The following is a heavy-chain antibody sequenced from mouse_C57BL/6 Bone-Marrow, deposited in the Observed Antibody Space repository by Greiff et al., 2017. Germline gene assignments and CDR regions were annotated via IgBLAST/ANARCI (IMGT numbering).Heavy chain of an antibody. V-gene: IGHV1-72*01. CDR2: IDPNSGGT. CDR1: GYTFTSYW. J-gene: IGHJ3*01. D-gene: IGHD2-4*01. CDR3: ASDYDGAWFAY. Sequence: QVQLQQPGAELVKPGASVKLSCKASGYTFTSYWMHWVKQRPGRGLEWIGRIDPNSGGTKYNEKFKCKATLTVDKPSSTAYMQLSSLTSEDSAVYDCASDYDGAWFAYWGQGTLVTVSA.